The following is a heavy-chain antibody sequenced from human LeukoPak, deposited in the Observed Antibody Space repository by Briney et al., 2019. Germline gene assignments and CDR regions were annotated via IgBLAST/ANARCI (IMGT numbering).Heavy chain of an antibody. CDR1: GYTFTDYY. V-gene: IGHV1-2*02. J-gene: IGHJ5*02. D-gene: IGHD3-10*01. CDR2: INPNSGVT. Sequence: ASVKVSCKASGYTFTDYYIHWVRQAPGQGLEWMGWINPNSGVTNYSQKFQGRVAMTRDTSITTAYMELSRLISGDTAVYYCARDLELRRYASGSYSAFDPWGQGALVTVSS. CDR3: ARDLELRRYASGSYSAFDP.